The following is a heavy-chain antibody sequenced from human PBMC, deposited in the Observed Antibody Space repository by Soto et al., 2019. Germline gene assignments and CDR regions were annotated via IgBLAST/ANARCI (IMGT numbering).Heavy chain of an antibody. CDR3: ANQRSREGYNFIEY. V-gene: IGHV4-38-2*01. CDR2: MFHSGST. J-gene: IGHJ4*02. Sequence: PSETLSLTCAVSGYSISSGFYWGWIRQPPVKGLEWIGIMFHSGSTYYDPSLQSRVTIAVDTSKNQVSLKLTSVTVADTAVYFCANQRSREGYNFIEYWGQGSQVTVSS. D-gene: IGHD5-12*01. CDR1: GYSISSGFY.